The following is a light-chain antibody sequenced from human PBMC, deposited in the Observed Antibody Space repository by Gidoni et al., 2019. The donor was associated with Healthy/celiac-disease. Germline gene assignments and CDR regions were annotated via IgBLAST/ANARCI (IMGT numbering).Light chain of an antibody. CDR1: SSDVGGYNY. CDR3: SSYTSSSHVV. CDR2: DVS. Sequence: QSALTQPASAPGSPGQSITISCPGTSSDVGGYNYVSWYQQHPGKAPKLMIYDVSNRPSGVSNRFSGSKSGNTASLTISGLQAEDEADYYCSSYTSSSHVVFGGGTKLTVL. V-gene: IGLV2-14*03. J-gene: IGLJ2*01.